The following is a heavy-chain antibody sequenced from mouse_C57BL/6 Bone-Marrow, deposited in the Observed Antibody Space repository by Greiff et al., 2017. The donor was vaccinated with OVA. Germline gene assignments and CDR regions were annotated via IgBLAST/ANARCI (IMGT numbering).Heavy chain of an antibody. D-gene: IGHD4-1*01. J-gene: IGHJ3*01. CDR2: IDPSDSYT. Sequence: VKLQQPGAELVRPGTSVKLSCKASGYTFTSYWMHWVKQRPGQGLEWIGVIDPSDSYTNYNQKFKGKATLTVDTSSSTAYMQLSSLTSEDSAVYYCARDSGTSFAYWGQGTLVTVSA. CDR1: GYTFTSYW. V-gene: IGHV1-59*01. CDR3: ARDSGTSFAY.